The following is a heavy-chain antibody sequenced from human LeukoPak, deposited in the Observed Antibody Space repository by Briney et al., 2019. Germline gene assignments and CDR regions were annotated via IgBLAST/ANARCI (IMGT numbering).Heavy chain of an antibody. D-gene: IGHD3-22*01. Sequence: KPGGSLRLSCAASGFTFSDYYMTWIRQAPGRGLEWVSHISSSGSIIYYADSVKGRFIISRDNAKNSLYLQMNSLRAEDTAVYFCPRVGYDSTGRFDYWGQGTLVTVSS. CDR3: PRVGYDSTGRFDY. J-gene: IGHJ4*02. V-gene: IGHV3-11*04. CDR1: GFTFSDYY. CDR2: ISSSGSII.